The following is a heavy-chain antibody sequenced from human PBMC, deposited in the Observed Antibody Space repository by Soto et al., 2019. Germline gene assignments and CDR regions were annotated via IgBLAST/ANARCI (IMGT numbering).Heavy chain of an antibody. CDR2: ISYDGSSK. CDR1: GFTFSEYA. Sequence: QVQLVESGGGVVQPGRSLRLSCASSGFTFSEYAMHWVRQAPGKGLEWVAVISYDGSSKYYRDSVKVRFTISRDNSKNTLFLQMDSLRDEDTAVYYCARDLRTQYFFDYWGQGTQVTVS. V-gene: IGHV3-30-3*01. J-gene: IGHJ4*02. CDR3: ARDLRTQYFFDY. D-gene: IGHD3-9*01.